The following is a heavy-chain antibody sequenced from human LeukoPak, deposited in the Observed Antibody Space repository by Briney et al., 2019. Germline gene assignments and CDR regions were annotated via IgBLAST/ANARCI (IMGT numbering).Heavy chain of an antibody. CDR2: TYYRSKWYN. D-gene: IGHD3-10*01. CDR1: GDSVSSNSAA. V-gene: IGHV6-1*01. J-gene: IGHJ4*02. Sequence: SQTLSLTCAISGDSVSSNSAAWSWIRQSPSRGLEWPGRTYYRSKWYNDCAVSVKSRITINPDTSKNQFSLQLNSVTPEDTAVYYCARASEVRGVIPLYFDYWGQGTLVTVSS. CDR3: ARASEVRGVIPLYFDY.